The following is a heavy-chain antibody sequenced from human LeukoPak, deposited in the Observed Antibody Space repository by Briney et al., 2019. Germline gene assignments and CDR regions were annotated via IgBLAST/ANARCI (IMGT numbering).Heavy chain of an antibody. CDR3: ARYSGSYYGFDY. CDR2: IYYSGST. Sequence: SETLSLTCTVSGGSISSSSYYWGWIRQPPGKGLEWIGSIYYSGSTYYNPSLKSRVTISVDTSKNQFSLKLSSVTAADTAVYYCARYSGSYYGFDYWGQGTLVTVSS. V-gene: IGHV4-39*07. CDR1: GGSISSSSYY. J-gene: IGHJ4*02. D-gene: IGHD1-26*01.